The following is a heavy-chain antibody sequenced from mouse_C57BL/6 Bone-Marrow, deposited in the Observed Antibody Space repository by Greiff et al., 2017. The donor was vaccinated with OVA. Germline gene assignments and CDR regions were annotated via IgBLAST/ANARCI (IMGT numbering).Heavy chain of an antibody. CDR3: TTYTLYYYAMDY. CDR1: GFPFTDAY. CDR2: IDPENGDT. J-gene: IGHJ4*01. V-gene: IGHV14-4*01. Sequence: VQLQQSGAELVRPGASVQLSCTASGFPFTDAYLHWVQPRPEPGLELIGWIDPENGDTEYASKFQGKATITADTSSNTAYLQLSSLTSEDTAVYYCTTYTLYYYAMDYWGQGTSVTVSA.